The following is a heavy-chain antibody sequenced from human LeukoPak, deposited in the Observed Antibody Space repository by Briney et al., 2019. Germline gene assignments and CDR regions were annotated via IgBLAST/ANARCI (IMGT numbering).Heavy chain of an antibody. D-gene: IGHD3-10*02. CDR1: GFTFSSYE. J-gene: IGHJ6*04. CDR2: ISSSGSTI. CDR3: AELGITMIGGV. V-gene: IGHV3-48*03. Sequence: PGGSMRLSCAASGFTFSSYEMNWVRQAPGKGLEWVSYISSSGSTIYYADSVKGRFTISRDNAKNSLYLQMNSLRAEDTAVYYCAELGITMIGGVWGKGTTVTISS.